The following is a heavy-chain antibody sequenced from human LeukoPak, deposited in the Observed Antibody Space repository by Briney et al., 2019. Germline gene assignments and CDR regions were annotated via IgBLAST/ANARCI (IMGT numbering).Heavy chain of an antibody. V-gene: IGHV1-2*02. CDR3: ARDNGVAAAGTGDY. Sequence: ASVKVSCKASGYTFTTYDINWVRQATGQGLEWMGWINPNSGGTNYAQKFQGRVTMTRDTSISTAYMELSRLRSDDTAVYYCARDNGVAAAGTGDYWGQGTLVTVSS. J-gene: IGHJ4*02. CDR1: GYTFTTYD. D-gene: IGHD6-13*01. CDR2: INPNSGGT.